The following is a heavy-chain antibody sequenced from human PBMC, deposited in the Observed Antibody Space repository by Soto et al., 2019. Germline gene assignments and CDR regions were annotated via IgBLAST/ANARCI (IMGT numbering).Heavy chain of an antibody. D-gene: IGHD3-22*01. Sequence: GGSLRLSCAASGFTFSSYAMSWVRQAPGKGLEWVSAISGSGGSTYYADSVKGRFTISRDNSKNTLYLQMNSLRAEDTAVYYCAKGLGYYDSSGSPDAFDIWGQGTMVT. CDR3: AKGLGYYDSSGSPDAFDI. CDR1: GFTFSSYA. CDR2: ISGSGGST. V-gene: IGHV3-23*01. J-gene: IGHJ3*02.